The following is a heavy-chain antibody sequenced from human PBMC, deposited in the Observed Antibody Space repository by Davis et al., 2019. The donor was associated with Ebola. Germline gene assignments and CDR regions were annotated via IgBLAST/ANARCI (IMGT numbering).Heavy chain of an antibody. V-gene: IGHV5-51*01. Sequence: GESLKISCKGSGYSFTSYWIGWVRQMPGKGLEWMGIIYPGDSDTRYSPSFQGQVTIPADKSISTAYLQWSSLKASDTAMYYCARQAPPPYCSSTSCYKVRYYYYGMDVWGQGTTVTVSS. J-gene: IGHJ6*02. CDR1: GYSFTSYW. D-gene: IGHD2-2*02. CDR3: ARQAPPPYCSSTSCYKVRYYYYGMDV. CDR2: IYPGDSDT.